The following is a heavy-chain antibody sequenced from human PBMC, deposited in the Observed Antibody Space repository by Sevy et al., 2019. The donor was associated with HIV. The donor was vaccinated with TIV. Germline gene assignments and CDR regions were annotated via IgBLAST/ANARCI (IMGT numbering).Heavy chain of an antibody. J-gene: IGHJ4*02. CDR3: ASQYCSTTTCYILY. CDR2: IGDNGNII. CDR1: GFTFSDYY. V-gene: IGHV3-11*04. Sequence: GGSLRLSCAASGFTFSDYYMTWIRQVPGKGLEWVSYIGDNGNIIYYADSVKGRFTISGDSAKNSLYLQMNSLRAEDTALYYCASQYCSTTTCYILYWGQGSLVTVSS. D-gene: IGHD2-2*01.